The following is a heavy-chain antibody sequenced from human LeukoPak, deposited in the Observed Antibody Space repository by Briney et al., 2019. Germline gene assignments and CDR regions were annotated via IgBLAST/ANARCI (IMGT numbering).Heavy chain of an antibody. CDR2: IYTGGST. J-gene: IGHJ4*02. V-gene: IGHV4-4*07. CDR1: GGSISSYY. CDR3: ARGNHYDSSGRFDY. D-gene: IGHD3-22*01. Sequence: RSSETLSLTCTVSGGSISSYYWSWIRQPAGKGLEWIGRIYTGGSTNYNPSLKSRVTMSVDTSKNQFSLKLSSVTAADTAVYYCARGNHYDSSGRFDYWGQGTLVTVSS.